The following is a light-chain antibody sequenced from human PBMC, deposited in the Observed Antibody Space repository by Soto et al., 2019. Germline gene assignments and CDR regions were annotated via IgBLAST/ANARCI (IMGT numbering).Light chain of an antibody. CDR2: GAS. CDR3: PQYGSSPWT. J-gene: IGKJ1*01. V-gene: IGKV3-20*01. Sequence: ETVLTQSPGTLSLSPGERATLSCRASQTIRSNYVAWYRQTPGQAPRLLIYGASNRATGIADRFRGSGPGPDFPLIISRLEPEDFALYYCPQYGSSPWTFGQGTKVEIK. CDR1: QTIRSNY.